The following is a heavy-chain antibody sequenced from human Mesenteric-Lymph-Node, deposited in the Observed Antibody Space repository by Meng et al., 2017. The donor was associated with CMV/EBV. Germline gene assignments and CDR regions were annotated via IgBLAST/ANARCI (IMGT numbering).Heavy chain of an antibody. CDR1: GYTFTGHF. Sequence: ASVKVSCKASGYTFTGHFIHWVRQAPGQGLEWMGWVDPHTGGTKYAQKFHGRVIMTRDTSISTAYVELTSLTSDDTAVYYCTRTQRTFLYDNKDYGDYFDPWGQGTLVTVSS. CDR2: VDPHTGGT. J-gene: IGHJ5*02. D-gene: IGHD4-17*01. V-gene: IGHV1-2*02. CDR3: TRTQRTFLYDNKDYGDYFDP.